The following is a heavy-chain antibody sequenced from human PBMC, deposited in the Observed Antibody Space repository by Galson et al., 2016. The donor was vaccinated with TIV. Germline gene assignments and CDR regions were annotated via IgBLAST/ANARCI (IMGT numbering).Heavy chain of an antibody. V-gene: IGHV3-33*01. CDR1: GFTFSSHG. Sequence: LRLSCATSGFTFSSHGVHWVRQAPGKGLEWVAVIWFDGSNDRYADSVKGRFTISRDNSKNTLYLQMNSLRAEDTAMYYCARGELATTKILFDYWGQGTLVTVSS. J-gene: IGHJ4*02. CDR3: ARGELATTKILFDY. D-gene: IGHD1-1*01. CDR2: IWFDGSND.